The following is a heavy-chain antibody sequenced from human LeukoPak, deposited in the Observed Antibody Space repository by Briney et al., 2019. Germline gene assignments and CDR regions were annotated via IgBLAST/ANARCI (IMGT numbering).Heavy chain of an antibody. D-gene: IGHD6-19*01. J-gene: IGHJ5*02. Sequence: GASVKVSCKVSGYTLTELSMHWVRQAPGKGLEWMGGFDPEDGETIYAQKFQGRVTMTEDTSTDTAYMELSNLRSEDTAVYYCATGNGWPYNWFDPWGQGTLVTVSS. CDR2: FDPEDGET. CDR3: ATGNGWPYNWFDP. V-gene: IGHV1-24*01. CDR1: GYTLTELS.